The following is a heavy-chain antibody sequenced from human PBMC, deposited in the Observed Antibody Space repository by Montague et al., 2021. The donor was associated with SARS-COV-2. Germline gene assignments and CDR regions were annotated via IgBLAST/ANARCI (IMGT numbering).Heavy chain of an antibody. CDR3: ARGLSGPYSGGWVPVALFDFYHYMDV. CDR2: SNHSGGT. J-gene: IGHJ6*03. D-gene: IGHD6-25*01. V-gene: IGHV4-34*01. Sequence: SETLSLTCAVYGGSFSGYYWSWIRRPPGKGLEWIGESNHSGGTNYNPYLKGRVTISVDTSKNQFSLKLTSVTAADTAVYYCARGLSGPYSGGWVPVALFDFYHYMDVWGSGTTVTVSS. CDR1: GGSFSGYY.